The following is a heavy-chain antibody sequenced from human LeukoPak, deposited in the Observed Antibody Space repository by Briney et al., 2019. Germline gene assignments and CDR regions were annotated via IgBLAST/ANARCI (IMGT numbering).Heavy chain of an antibody. J-gene: IGHJ3*02. D-gene: IGHD5-24*01. Sequence: KPSQTLSLTCTVSGGSISSGSYYWSWIRQPAGKGLEWIGRIYTSGSTNYNPSLKSRVTISVDTSKNQFSLKLSSVTAADTAVYYCARETSGDGYNRQDGAFDIWGQGTMVTVSS. CDR3: ARETSGDGYNRQDGAFDI. CDR1: GGSISSGSYY. CDR2: IYTSGST. V-gene: IGHV4-61*02.